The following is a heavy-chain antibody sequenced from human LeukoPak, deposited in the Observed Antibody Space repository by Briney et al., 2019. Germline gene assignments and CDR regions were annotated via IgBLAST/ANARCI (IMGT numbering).Heavy chain of an antibody. CDR1: GYTFTSYA. D-gene: IGHD6-19*01. V-gene: IGHV7-4-1*02. Sequence: ASVKVSCKASGYTFTSYAMNWVRQAPGQGLEWMGWINTNTGNPTYAQGFTGRFVFSLDTSVSTAYLQISSLKAEDTAVYYCAREGYSSGWYRIYYYYYMDVWGKGATVTVSS. J-gene: IGHJ6*03. CDR2: INTNTGNP. CDR3: AREGYSSGWYRIYYYYYMDV.